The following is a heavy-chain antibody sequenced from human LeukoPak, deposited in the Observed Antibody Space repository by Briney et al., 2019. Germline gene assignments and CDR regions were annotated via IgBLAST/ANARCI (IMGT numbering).Heavy chain of an antibody. CDR3: ARDPGSYFLPYYYYMDV. D-gene: IGHD1-26*01. J-gene: IGHJ6*03. CDR1: GFTFSSYS. Sequence: GGSLRLSCAASGFTFSSYSMNWVRQAPGKGLEWVSSISSSSSYIYYADSVKGRFTISRDNAKNTLYLQMNSLRAEDTAVYYCARDPGSYFLPYYYYMDVWGKGTTVTVSS. V-gene: IGHV3-21*01. CDR2: ISSSSSYI.